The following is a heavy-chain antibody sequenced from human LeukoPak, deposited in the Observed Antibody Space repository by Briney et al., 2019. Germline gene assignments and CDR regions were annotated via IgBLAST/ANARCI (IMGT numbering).Heavy chain of an antibody. CDR3: ARGGERESVVVPAAMPVDY. V-gene: IGHV4-34*01. Sequence: SETLSLTCAVYGGSFSGYYWSWIRQPPGKGLEWIGEINHSGSTNYNPPLKSRVTISVDTSKNQFSLKLSSVTAADTAVYYCARGGERESVVVPAAMPVDYWGQGTLVTVSS. CDR1: GGSFSGYY. J-gene: IGHJ4*02. CDR2: INHSGST. D-gene: IGHD2-2*01.